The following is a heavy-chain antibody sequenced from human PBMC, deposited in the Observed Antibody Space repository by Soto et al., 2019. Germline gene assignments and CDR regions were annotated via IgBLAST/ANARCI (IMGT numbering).Heavy chain of an antibody. Sequence: QLQLVESGGGVVQPGRSLRLSCAASGFTFSSYGMHWVRQAPGKGLEWVAVISYDGSNKYYADSVKGRFTISRDNSKNTLYLQMNSLRAEDTAVYYCAKDLLRYFDWSPLDYWGQGTLVTVSS. V-gene: IGHV3-30*18. CDR1: GFTFSSYG. CDR3: AKDLLRYFDWSPLDY. CDR2: ISYDGSNK. J-gene: IGHJ4*02. D-gene: IGHD3-9*01.